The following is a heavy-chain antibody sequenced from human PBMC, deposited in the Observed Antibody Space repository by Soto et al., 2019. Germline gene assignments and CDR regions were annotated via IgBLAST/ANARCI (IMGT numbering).Heavy chain of an antibody. CDR3: ARIIVVVENWFDP. CDR2: IYYSGST. V-gene: IGHV4-39*01. CDR1: GGSISSSSYY. D-gene: IGHD2-15*01. Sequence: SETLSLTCTVSGGSISSSSYYWGWIRQPPGKGLEWIGSIYYSGSTYYNPSLKSRVTISVDTSKNQFSLKLSSVTAADTAVYYCARIIVVVENWFDPWGQGTLVTVSS. J-gene: IGHJ5*02.